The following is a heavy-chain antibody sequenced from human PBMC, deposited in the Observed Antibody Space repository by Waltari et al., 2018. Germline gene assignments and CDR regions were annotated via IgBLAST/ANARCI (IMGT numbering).Heavy chain of an antibody. CDR3: ARGGDFEWSSYYFDF. CDR2: INSYDGNP. CDR1: GYTFIYYG. Sequence: QVQLVQSGTEVQKPGASVKVSCETSGYTFIYYGISWVRQAPGQGLEWMGWINSYDGNPNYAQKFQDRVTMTTDTSTATGYMELKSLRSDDTAVDYCARGGDFEWSSYYFDFWGQGTLVTVSS. V-gene: IGHV1-18*01. D-gene: IGHD3-9*01. J-gene: IGHJ4*02.